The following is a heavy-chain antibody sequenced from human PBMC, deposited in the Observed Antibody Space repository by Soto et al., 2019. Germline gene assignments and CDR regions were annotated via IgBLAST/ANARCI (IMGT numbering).Heavy chain of an antibody. Sequence: SETLSLTCTVSGGSISSSSYYCGWIRHPPGKGLEWIGSIYYSGYSYYNPSLKSRITISVDTSKNQFSLKLSSVTAADTAVYYFFRHNGPIYVGYYVDMAVLGQAPTVT. V-gene: IGHV4-39*01. CDR1: GGSISSSSYY. D-gene: IGHD1-26*01. CDR3: FRHNGPIYVGYYVDMAV. J-gene: IGHJ6*02. CDR2: IYYSGYS.